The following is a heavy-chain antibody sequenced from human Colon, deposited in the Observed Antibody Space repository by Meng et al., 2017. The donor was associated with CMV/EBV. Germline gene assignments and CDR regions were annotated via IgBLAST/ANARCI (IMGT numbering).Heavy chain of an antibody. D-gene: IGHD2-2*03. V-gene: IGHV3-74*01. CDR3: VRDGWGADVFDV. J-gene: IGHJ3*01. CDR1: GFTFSSHW. CDR2: ANSDGSKT. Sequence: ESLKISCAASGFTFSSHWMHWVRQAPGKGLVWISRANSDGSKTIYADSVKGRFTISRDNANNTLYLQMNSLRAEDTARYYCVRDGWGADVFDVWGQGTMVTVSS.